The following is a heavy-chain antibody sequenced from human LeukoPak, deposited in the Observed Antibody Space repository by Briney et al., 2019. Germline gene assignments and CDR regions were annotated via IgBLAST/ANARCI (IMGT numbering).Heavy chain of an antibody. CDR1: GYSFRDYA. CDR2: IIPIFGTA. D-gene: IGHD3-10*01. J-gene: IGHJ4*02. V-gene: IGHV1-69*13. Sequence: ASVKVSCKASGYSFRDYAISWVRQAPGQGLEWMGGIIPIFGTANYAQKFQGRVTITADESTSTAYMELSSLRSEDTAVYYCARDRGANTVYFDYWGQGTLVTVSS. CDR3: ARDRGANTVYFDY.